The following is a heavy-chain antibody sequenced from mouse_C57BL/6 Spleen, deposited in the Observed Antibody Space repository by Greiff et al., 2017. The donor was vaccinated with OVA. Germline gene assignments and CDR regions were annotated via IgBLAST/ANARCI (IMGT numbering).Heavy chain of an antibody. D-gene: IGHD1-1*01. CDR1: GFSFNTYA. CDR2: IRSKSNNYAT. V-gene: IGHV10-1*01. J-gene: IGHJ2*01. CDR3: VRSYYGSSYVKDYFDY. Sequence: EVQLVESGGGLVQPKGSLKLSCAASGFSFNTYAMNWVRQAPGKGLEWVARIRSKSNNYATYYADSVKDRFTISRDDSESMLYLQMNNLKTEDTAMYYCVRSYYGSSYVKDYFDYWGQGTTLTVSS.